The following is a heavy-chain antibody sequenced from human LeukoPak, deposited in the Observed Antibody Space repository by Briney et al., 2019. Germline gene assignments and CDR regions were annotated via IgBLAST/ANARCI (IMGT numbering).Heavy chain of an antibody. Sequence: SETLSLTCAVYGGSFSGYYWSWIRQPPEKGLEWIGEINHSGSTNYNPSLKSRVTMSVDTSKNQFSLKLSSVTAADTAVYYCAREGIITMVRGVSDYFDYWGQGTLVTVSS. D-gene: IGHD3-10*01. J-gene: IGHJ4*02. CDR3: AREGIITMVRGVSDYFDY. V-gene: IGHV4-34*01. CDR2: INHSGST. CDR1: GGSFSGYY.